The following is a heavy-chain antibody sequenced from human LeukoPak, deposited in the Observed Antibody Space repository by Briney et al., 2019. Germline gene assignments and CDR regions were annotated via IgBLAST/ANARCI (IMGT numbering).Heavy chain of an antibody. J-gene: IGHJ4*02. CDR3: ARDRGTWNDDGFDY. CDR1: GGSISSYY. CDR2: IYISGST. V-gene: IGHV4-4*07. D-gene: IGHD1-1*01. Sequence: SETLSLTCTVSGGSISSYYWSWIRQPAGKGLEWIGRIYISGSTNYNPSLKSRVTMSVDTSKNQFSLKLSSVTAADTAVYYCARDRGTWNDDGFDYWGQGTLVTVSS.